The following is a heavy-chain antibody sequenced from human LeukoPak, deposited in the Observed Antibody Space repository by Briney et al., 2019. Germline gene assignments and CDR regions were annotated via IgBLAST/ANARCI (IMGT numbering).Heavy chain of an antibody. V-gene: IGHV1-46*01. J-gene: IGHJ4*02. CDR2: INPSGGST. Sequence: ASVKVSCKASGYTFTSYYMHWVRQAPGQGLEWMGIINPSGGSTSYAQKFQGRVTITADESTSTAYMELSSLRSEDTAVYYCARDYWNDYYYDSSGYYLDYWGQGTLVTVSS. CDR3: ARDYWNDYYYDSSGYYLDY. D-gene: IGHD3-22*01. CDR1: GYTFTSYY.